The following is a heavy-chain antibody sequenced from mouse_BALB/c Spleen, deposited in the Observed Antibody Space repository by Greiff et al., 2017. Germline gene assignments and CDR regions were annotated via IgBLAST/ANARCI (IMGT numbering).Heavy chain of an antibody. D-gene: IGHD1-1*01. V-gene: IGHV1-7*01. Sequence: QVQLQQSGAELAKPGASVKMSCKASGYTFTSYWMHWVKQRPGQGLEWIGYINPSTGYTEYNQKFKDKTTLSADKSSSTAYMQLSSLTSEDSAVYYYASYYYYAMDYWGQGTSVTVSS. CDR2: INPSTGYT. J-gene: IGHJ4*01. CDR1: GYTFTSYW. CDR3: ASYYYYAMDY.